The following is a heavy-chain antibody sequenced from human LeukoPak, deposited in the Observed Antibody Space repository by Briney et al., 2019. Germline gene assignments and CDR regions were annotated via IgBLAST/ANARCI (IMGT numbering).Heavy chain of an antibody. Sequence: GRSLRLSCAASGFIFSNDAMHWVRQAPGKGLEWVAVISYDGSNKYYADSVKGRFTISRDNSKNTLYLQMNSLRAEDTAVYYCAKILAYYYDSSGYYGDYWGQGTLVTVSS. CDR2: ISYDGSNK. V-gene: IGHV3-30*18. J-gene: IGHJ4*02. CDR1: GFIFSNDA. CDR3: AKILAYYYDSSGYYGDY. D-gene: IGHD3-22*01.